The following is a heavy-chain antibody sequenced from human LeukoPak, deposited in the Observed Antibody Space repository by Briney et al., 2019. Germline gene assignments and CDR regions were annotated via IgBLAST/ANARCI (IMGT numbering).Heavy chain of an antibody. CDR2: INSGGSAI. CDR1: GFTFNSYE. J-gene: IGHJ4*02. D-gene: IGHD1-26*01. Sequence: PGVSLRLSCAASGFTFNSYEMNWVPQAPGKGPEWVSYINSGGSAIYYADSVKGRFTISRDNAKNSLYLQMNSLRADDTAVYYCARGGSYVHYWGQGTLVTVSS. CDR3: ARGGSYVHY. V-gene: IGHV3-48*03.